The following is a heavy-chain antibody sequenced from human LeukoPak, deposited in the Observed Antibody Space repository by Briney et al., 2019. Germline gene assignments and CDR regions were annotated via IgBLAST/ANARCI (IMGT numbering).Heavy chain of an antibody. CDR3: ARVSAPGTSGWYFGY. CDR1: GFTFSSYG. D-gene: IGHD6-19*01. CDR2: ISTTSNRI. J-gene: IGHJ4*02. Sequence: GGSLPLTCAASGFTFSSYGMNWVRQAPGRGLEWVSFISTTSNRIDYADSVKGRFTMSRDNAKNLLYLQMNSLRDEDTAMYYCARVSAPGTSGWYFGYWGQGTLVTVSA. V-gene: IGHV3-48*02.